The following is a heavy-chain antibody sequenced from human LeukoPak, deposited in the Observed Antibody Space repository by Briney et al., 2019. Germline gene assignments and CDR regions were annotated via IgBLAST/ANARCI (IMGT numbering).Heavy chain of an antibody. Sequence: GGSLGLSCAASGFTFSSYSMNWVRQAPGKGLEWVSSISSSSSYIYYADSVKGRFTISRDNAKNSLYLQMNSLRAEDTAVYYCARDLSGIAGYTYGRGIDYWGQGTLVTVSS. CDR2: ISSSSSYI. CDR1: GFTFSSYS. CDR3: ARDLSGIAGYTYGRGIDY. V-gene: IGHV3-21*01. J-gene: IGHJ4*02. D-gene: IGHD5-18*01.